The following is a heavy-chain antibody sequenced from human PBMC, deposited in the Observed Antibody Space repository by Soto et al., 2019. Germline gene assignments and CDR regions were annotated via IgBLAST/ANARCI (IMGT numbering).Heavy chain of an antibody. J-gene: IGHJ4*02. CDR2: ISSSSSYI. CDR1: GFTFSSYS. V-gene: IGHV3-21*01. CDR3: ARDSFHGGTTFDY. Sequence: GGALSVSCAASGFTFSSYSMNWVRQAPGKGLEWVSSISSSSSYIYYADSVKGRFTISRDNAKNSLYLQMNSLRAEDTAVYYCARDSFHGGTTFDYWGQGTLVTVS. D-gene: IGHD2-15*01.